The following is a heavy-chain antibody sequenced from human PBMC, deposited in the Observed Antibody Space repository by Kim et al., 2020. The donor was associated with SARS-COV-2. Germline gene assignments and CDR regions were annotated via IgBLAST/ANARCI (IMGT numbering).Heavy chain of an antibody. J-gene: IGHJ6*02. CDR1: GITFSSYS. Sequence: GGSLRLSCAASGITFSSYSMNWVRQAPGKGLEWVSSISSSSSYIYYAVSVKGRFTISRDNAKNSLYLQMNSLRVEDTAVYYCSRVNRGSGSYYDYDYYGMDVWGQGATVTVYS. CDR2: ISSSSSYI. CDR3: SRVNRGSGSYYDYDYYGMDV. D-gene: IGHD3-10*01. V-gene: IGHV3-21*01.